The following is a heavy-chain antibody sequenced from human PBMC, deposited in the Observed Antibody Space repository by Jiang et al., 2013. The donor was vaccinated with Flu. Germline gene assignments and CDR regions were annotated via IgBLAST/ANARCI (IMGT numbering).Heavy chain of an antibody. CDR2: IYSNGRT. J-gene: IGHJ4*02. CDR3: ATETFGLPGDY. CDR1: GDSVSSGRYS. V-gene: IGHV4-39*02. Sequence: GLVKPSETLSLTCTVSGDSVSSGRYSWGWIRQPPGKGLEYIGSIYSNGRTYYNPSLKSRVTISADTSKNQFPLKLSSVTAADTAVYYCATETFGLPGDYWGQGTLVTVSS. D-gene: IGHD3/OR15-3a*01.